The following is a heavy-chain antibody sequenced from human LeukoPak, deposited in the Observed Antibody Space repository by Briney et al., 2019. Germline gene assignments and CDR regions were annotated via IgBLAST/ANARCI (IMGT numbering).Heavy chain of an antibody. J-gene: IGHJ4*02. CDR1: GFIFSSYA. D-gene: IGHD3-9*01. V-gene: IGHV3-23*01. CDR3: AKGTLLTGVVYFDF. Sequence: RLSCAASGFIFSSYAMTWVRQAPGKGLEWVSTISGSGGTSYYADSVKGRFTISRDNSKNTLYLQMNSLRAEDTAIYYCAKGTLLTGVVYFDFWGQGTLVTVPS. CDR2: ISGSGGTS.